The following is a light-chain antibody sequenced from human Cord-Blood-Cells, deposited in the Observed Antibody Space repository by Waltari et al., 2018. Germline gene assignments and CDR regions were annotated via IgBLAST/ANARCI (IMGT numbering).Light chain of an antibody. CDR2: AAS. CDR3: QQSYSTPWT. J-gene: IGKJ1*01. V-gene: IGKV1-39*01. CDR1: QSISSY. Sequence: DIQMTQSPSSLSASVGDRVTITCRASQSISSYVNWYQQKPGKAPKLLIYAASSLQSGVPSRFSGSGSGTDFTLTISSLQPVDFATYYCQQSYSTPWTFGQGTKVEIK.